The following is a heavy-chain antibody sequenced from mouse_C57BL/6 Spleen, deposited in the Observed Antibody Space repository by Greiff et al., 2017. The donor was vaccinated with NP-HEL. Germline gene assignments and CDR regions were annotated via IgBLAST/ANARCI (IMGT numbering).Heavy chain of an antibody. CDR3: TRSDYLN. D-gene: IGHD2-4*01. CDR1: GYTFTDYE. CDR2: IDPETGGT. Sequence: VKLMESGAELVRPGASVTLSCKASGYTFTDYEMHWVKQTPVHGLEWIGAIDPETGGTAYNQKFKGKAILTADKSSSTAYMELRSLTSEDSAVYYCTRSDYLNWGQGTTLTVSS. J-gene: IGHJ2*01. V-gene: IGHV1-15*01.